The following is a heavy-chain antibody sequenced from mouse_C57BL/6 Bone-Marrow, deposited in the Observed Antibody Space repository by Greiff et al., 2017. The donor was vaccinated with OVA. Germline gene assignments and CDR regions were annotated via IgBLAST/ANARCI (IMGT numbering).Heavy chain of an antibody. Sequence: EVQLQQSGGGLVQPKGSLKLSCAASGFSFNTYAMNWVRQAPGKGLEWVARIRSKSNNYATYYADSVKDRFTISRDDSASMLYLQMNNLKTEDTAMYYGVRHVTEDGYSYYAMDYWGQGTSVTVSA. CDR2: IRSKSNNYAT. CDR1: GFSFNTYA. V-gene: IGHV10-1*01. J-gene: IGHJ4*01. CDR3: VRHVTEDGYSYYAMDY. D-gene: IGHD2-3*01.